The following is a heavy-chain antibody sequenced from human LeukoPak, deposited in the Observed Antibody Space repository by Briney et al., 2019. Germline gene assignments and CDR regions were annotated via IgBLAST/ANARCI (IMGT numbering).Heavy chain of an antibody. D-gene: IGHD3-22*01. J-gene: IGHJ5*02. CDR2: IRYDGSNK. CDR3: ARDFTYYYDSSGYGGFDP. CDR1: GFTFSTYG. Sequence: GGSLRLSCAASGFTFSTYGMHWVRQAPGKGLEWVAFIRYDGSNKYYADSVKGRFTISRDNSKNTLYLQMNSLRAEDTAVYYCARDFTYYYDSSGYGGFDPWGQGTLVTVSS. V-gene: IGHV3-30*02.